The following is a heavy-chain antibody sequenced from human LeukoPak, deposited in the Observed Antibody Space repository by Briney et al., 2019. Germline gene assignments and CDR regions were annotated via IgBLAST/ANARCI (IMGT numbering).Heavy chain of an antibody. CDR3: ASIAARPTYYYYYMDV. CDR2: SYYSGST. J-gene: IGHJ6*03. D-gene: IGHD6-6*01. CDR1: CGSISSSSYY. Sequence: PSETLSLTCTVSCGSISSSSYYWGWIRQPPGKGLEWIGSSYYSGSTYYNPSLKSRVTISVDTSKNQSSLKLSSVTAADTAVYYCASIAARPTYYYYYMDVCGKGNTVTVSS. V-gene: IGHV4-39*01.